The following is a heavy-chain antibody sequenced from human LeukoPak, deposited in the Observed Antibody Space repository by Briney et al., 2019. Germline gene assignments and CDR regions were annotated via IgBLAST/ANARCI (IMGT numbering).Heavy chain of an antibody. J-gene: IGHJ4*02. CDR3: ARDRWGLPGIAVAGTWDY. D-gene: IGHD6-19*01. CDR1: GYTFTSYG. V-gene: IGHV1-18*01. CDR2: ISAYNGNT. Sequence: SVKVSCKASGYTFTSYGISWVRQAPGQGLEWMGWISAYNGNTNYAQKLQGRVTMTTDTSTRTAYMYLSSLRSDDTAVYYCARDRWGLPGIAVAGTWDYWGQGTLVSVSS.